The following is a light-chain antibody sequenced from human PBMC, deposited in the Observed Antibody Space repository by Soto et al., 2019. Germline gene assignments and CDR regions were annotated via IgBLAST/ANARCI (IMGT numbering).Light chain of an antibody. CDR1: SSNIGAGYD. CDR2: GNS. CDR3: QSYDSSLSSVV. Sequence: QLVLTQPPSVSGAPGQRVTISCTGSSSNIGAGYDVHWYQQLPGAAPKLLISGNSNRPSGVPDRFSGSKSGTSASLAITGLQAEDEADYYCQSYDSSLSSVVFGGGTKLTVL. V-gene: IGLV1-40*01. J-gene: IGLJ2*01.